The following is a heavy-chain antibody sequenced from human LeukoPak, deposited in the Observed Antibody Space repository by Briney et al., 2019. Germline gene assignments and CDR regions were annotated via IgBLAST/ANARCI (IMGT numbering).Heavy chain of an antibody. D-gene: IGHD3-22*01. Sequence: PGGSLRLSCAASGFAFSSYAMHWVRLAPGKGLEWVAVISYDGSNKYYADSVKGRFTISRDNSKNTLYLQMNSLRAEDTAVYYCARGNLILVVVISNAFDIWGQGTMVTVSS. CDR1: GFAFSSYA. V-gene: IGHV3-30-3*01. J-gene: IGHJ3*02. CDR2: ISYDGSNK. CDR3: ARGNLILVVVISNAFDI.